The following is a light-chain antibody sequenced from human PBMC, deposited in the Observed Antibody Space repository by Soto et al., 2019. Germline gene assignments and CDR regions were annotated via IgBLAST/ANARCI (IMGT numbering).Light chain of an antibody. CDR1: QSVSSSY. J-gene: IGKJ1*01. CDR3: QKYGSSSWT. CDR2: GAS. V-gene: IGKV3-20*01. Sequence: EIVLPQSPGTMSLSPGESSTLSCRASQSVSSSYLAWYQQKPGQAHRLLIYGASSRATGIPDRFSGSGSGTDFTLTISRLEPEEFAVYYCQKYGSSSWTVGKGNKVDIK.